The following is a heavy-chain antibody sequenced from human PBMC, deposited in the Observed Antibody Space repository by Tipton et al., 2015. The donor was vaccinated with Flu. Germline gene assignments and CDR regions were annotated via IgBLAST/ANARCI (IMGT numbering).Heavy chain of an antibody. D-gene: IGHD6-13*01. V-gene: IGHV4-59*08. Sequence: TLSLTCTVSGDSISSYYWSWIRQPPGKGLEWIGYSHYSGSTNYSPSLKSRATISVDTSKNHLSLKLSSVTAADTAVYYCARHRRPSSWDFDYWGQGSLVTVSS. J-gene: IGHJ4*02. CDR1: GDSISSYY. CDR2: SHYSGST. CDR3: ARHRRPSSWDFDY.